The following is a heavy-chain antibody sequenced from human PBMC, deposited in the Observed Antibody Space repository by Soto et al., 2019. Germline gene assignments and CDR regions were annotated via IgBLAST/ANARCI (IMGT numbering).Heavy chain of an antibody. CDR3: ARVKTSGYHNWFDP. V-gene: IGHV1-18*01. CDR2: ISAYNGNT. J-gene: IGHJ5*02. CDR1: GYTFTSYG. Sequence: AASVKVSCKASGYTFTSYGISWVRQAPGQGLEWMGWISAYNGNTNYAQKFQGRVTMTTDTSTSTAYMELRSLRSDDTAVYYCARVKTSGYHNWFDPWGQGTLVTVSS. D-gene: IGHD3-22*01.